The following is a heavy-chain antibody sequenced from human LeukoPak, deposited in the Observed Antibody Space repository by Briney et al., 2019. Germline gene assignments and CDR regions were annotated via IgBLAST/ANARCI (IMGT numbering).Heavy chain of an antibody. J-gene: IGHJ4*02. V-gene: IGHV3-30*02. CDR2: IRFDGSNK. CDR3: AKGDTPINYDFWSGYYGSFDY. D-gene: IGHD3-3*01. Sequence: PGGSLRLSCAASGFTFSSYGMHWVGRAPGKGRKGWAFIRFDGSNKYYADSVKGRFTISRDNSKNTLYLQMNSLRAEDTAVYYCAKGDTPINYDFWSGYYGSFDYWGQGTLVTVSS. CDR1: GFTFSSYG.